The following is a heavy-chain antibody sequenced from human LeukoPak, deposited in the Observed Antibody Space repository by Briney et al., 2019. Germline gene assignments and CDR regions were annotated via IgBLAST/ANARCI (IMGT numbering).Heavy chain of an antibody. J-gene: IGHJ4*02. D-gene: IGHD1-20*01. CDR1: GFTFSSYW. CDR2: IKQDGSEK. V-gene: IGHV3-7*01. CDR3: ARESEGLTGNFDY. Sequence: GGSLRLSCAASGFTFSSYWMSWVRQAPGKGLEWVANIKQDGSEKYYVDSVKGRFTISRDNAKNSLYLQMNSLRAEDTAVYYCARESEGLTGNFDYWGQGTLVTVSS.